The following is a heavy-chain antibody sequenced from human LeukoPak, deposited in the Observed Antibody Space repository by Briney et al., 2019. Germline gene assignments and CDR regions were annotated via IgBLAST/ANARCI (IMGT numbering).Heavy chain of an antibody. CDR2: INPNSGST. CDR1: VYTFTGYY. V-gene: IGHV1-2*02. Sequence: ASVKVSCKASVYTFTGYYMHWVRQVPGQALEWMGWINPNSGSTNYAQKFQGRVTMTRDTSITTAYMELSRLRSDDTAVYYCARGFSSWYLSPYYLEYCGQGTPVTVPS. CDR3: ARGFSSWYLSPYYLEY. J-gene: IGHJ4*02. D-gene: IGHD6-13*01.